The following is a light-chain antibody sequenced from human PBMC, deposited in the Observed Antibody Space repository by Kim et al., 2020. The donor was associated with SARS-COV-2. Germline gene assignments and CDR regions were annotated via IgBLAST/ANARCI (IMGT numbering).Light chain of an antibody. CDR2: AAS. Sequence: PSTGDRVTITCRASQGISSYLAWYQQKPGKAPKLLIYAASTLQSGVPSRFSGSGSGTDFTLTISCLQSEDFATYYCQQYYSYPQTFGQGTKVDIK. V-gene: IGKV1-8*01. CDR3: QQYYSYPQT. CDR1: QGISSY. J-gene: IGKJ1*01.